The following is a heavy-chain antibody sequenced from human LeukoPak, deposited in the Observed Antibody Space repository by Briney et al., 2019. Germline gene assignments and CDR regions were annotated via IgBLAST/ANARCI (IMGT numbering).Heavy chain of an antibody. J-gene: IGHJ5*02. Sequence: SETLSLTCSVSGASTTNSRYYWVWIRQPPGKGLEWIGSVSYKGVTYYGPSFGSRFAISIDTSRDQFSLSLASVTAADTAVYYCATLTMSGLGIIPPASWGQGTLVTVSS. V-gene: IGHV4-39*01. CDR1: GASTTNSRYY. CDR3: ATLTMSGLGIIPPAS. CDR2: VSYKGVT. D-gene: IGHD3/OR15-3a*01.